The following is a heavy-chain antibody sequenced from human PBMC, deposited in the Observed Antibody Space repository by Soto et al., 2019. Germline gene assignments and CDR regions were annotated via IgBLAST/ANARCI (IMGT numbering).Heavy chain of an antibody. D-gene: IGHD3-22*01. J-gene: IGHJ6*02. CDR2: IYYTGIT. CDR3: AITRIENHYYGGRDV. Sequence: QVQLQESGPGLVKASETLSLACSVSGASITTYYYSWVRQAPGKALEWIGYIYYTGITNYNPSLESRVTISHDTSKNQLSLTMTSVTAADTAVYYCAITRIENHYYGGRDVWGPGTTVTVSS. V-gene: IGHV4-59*03. CDR1: GASITTYY.